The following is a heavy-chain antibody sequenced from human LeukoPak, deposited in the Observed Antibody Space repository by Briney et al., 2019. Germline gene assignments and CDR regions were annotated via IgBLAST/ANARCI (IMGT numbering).Heavy chain of an antibody. V-gene: IGHV3-7*01. D-gene: IGHD2-21*02. Sequence: PGGSLRLSCAASGFTFSTYSLSRLRQAPGKGLEWVAKINKDGSEKGYVDSVKGRFTISRDNAKGSLYLQLNSLRAEDTAVYYCARGFQRGDSPVWGQGTLVTVSS. CDR3: ARGFQRGDSPV. J-gene: IGHJ4*02. CDR2: INKDGSEK. CDR1: GFTFSTYS.